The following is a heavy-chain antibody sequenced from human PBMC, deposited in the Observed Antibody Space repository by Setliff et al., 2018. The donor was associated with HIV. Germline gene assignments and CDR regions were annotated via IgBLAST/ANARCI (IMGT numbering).Heavy chain of an antibody. J-gene: IGHJ5*02. V-gene: IGHV4-4*07. CDR1: GASISNHF. CDR2: IYTNGST. D-gene: IGHD5-12*01. Sequence: SETLSLTCGVSGASISNHFWTWIRQPAGKGLEWIGRIYTNGSTNYNPSLKSRVTISLDSSKDQFSLKLTSVTAADAAVYYCARHYPPFHSGADIVGSILIRWFDPWGQGTLVTVSS. CDR3: ARHYPPFHSGADIVGSILIRWFDP.